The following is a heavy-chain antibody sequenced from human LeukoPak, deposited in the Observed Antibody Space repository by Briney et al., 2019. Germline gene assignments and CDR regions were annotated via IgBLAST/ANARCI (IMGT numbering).Heavy chain of an antibody. CDR2: IIPILGIA. J-gene: IGHJ6*02. CDR3: ARDRGGGSGSYSLADYYYGVDV. CDR1: GGTFSSYA. V-gene: IGHV1-69*04. D-gene: IGHD3-10*01. Sequence: SVKVSCKASGGTFSSYAISWVRQAPGQGLEWMGRIIPILGIANYAQKFQGRVTITADKSTSTAYMELSSLRSEDTAVYYCARDRGGGSGSYSLADYYYGVDVWGQGTTVTVSS.